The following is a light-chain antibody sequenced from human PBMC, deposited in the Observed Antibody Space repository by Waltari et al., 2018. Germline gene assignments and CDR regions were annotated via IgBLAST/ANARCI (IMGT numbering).Light chain of an antibody. CDR2: DAT. CDR3: QQYNDWPPGT. V-gene: IGKV3-15*01. Sequence: EVVLTQSPATLSVSTGERATLSCRASQSVNNKLAWYQQKPGQAPQLLFSDATTRAAGIPARFRGSGSGTDFTLTISSLQSEDFAIYFCQQYNDWPPGTFGPGTKVDFK. J-gene: IGKJ1*01. CDR1: QSVNNK.